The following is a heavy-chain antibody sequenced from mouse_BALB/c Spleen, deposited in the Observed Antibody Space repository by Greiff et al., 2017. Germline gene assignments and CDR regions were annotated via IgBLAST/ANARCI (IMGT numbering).Heavy chain of an antibody. CDR2: INPSTGYT. CDR1: GYTFTSYW. Sequence: VKLMESGAELAKPGASVKMSCKASGYTFTSYWMHWVKQRPGQGLEWIGYINPSTGYTEYNQKFKDKATLTADKSSSTAYMQLSSLTSEDSAVYYCARSPWFAYWGQGTLVTVSA. J-gene: IGHJ3*01. CDR3: ARSPWFAY. V-gene: IGHV1-7*01.